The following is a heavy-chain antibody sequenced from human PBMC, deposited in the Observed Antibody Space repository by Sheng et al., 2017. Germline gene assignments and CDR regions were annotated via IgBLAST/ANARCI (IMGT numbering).Heavy chain of an antibody. Sequence: QVQLQESGPGLVKPSQTLSLTCTVSGGSISSGSYYWSWIRQPAGKGLEWIGRIYISGSTNYNPSLKSRVTISVDTSKNQFSLNVISVTAADTAVYYCARESTYSSSPFMDVWGQGTTVTVSS. CDR3: ARESTYSSSPFMDV. J-gene: IGHJ6*02. CDR2: IYISGST. V-gene: IGHV4-61*02. D-gene: IGHD6-6*01. CDR1: GGSISSGSYY.